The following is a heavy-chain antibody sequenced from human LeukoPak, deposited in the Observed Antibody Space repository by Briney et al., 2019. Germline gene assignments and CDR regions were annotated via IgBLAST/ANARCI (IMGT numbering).Heavy chain of an antibody. D-gene: IGHD4-11*01. CDR2: IYTSGST. CDR3: ARDRYSNRYYYYMDV. J-gene: IGHJ6*03. V-gene: IGHV4-61*02. CDR1: GGSISSGSYY. Sequence: SETLSLTGTVSGGSISSGSYYWSWIRQPAGKRLEWIERIYTSGSTNYNPSLKSRVTISVDTSKNQFSLKLSSVTAADTAVYYCARDRYSNRYYYYMDVWGKGTTVTVSS.